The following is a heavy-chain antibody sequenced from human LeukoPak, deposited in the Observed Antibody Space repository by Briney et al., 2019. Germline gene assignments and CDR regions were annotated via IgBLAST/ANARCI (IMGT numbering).Heavy chain of an antibody. CDR3: ARDSWVSGTNPFDI. J-gene: IGHJ3*02. D-gene: IGHD6-13*01. CDR2: ISSSSGYI. Sequence: GGSLRLSCAASGFTFSSYAMSWVRQAPGKGLEWVSSISSSSGYIYYADSVKGRFTISRDNAKNSLYLQMNSLRAEDTAVYYCARDSWVSGTNPFDIWGQGTMVTVSS. V-gene: IGHV3-21*01. CDR1: GFTFSSYA.